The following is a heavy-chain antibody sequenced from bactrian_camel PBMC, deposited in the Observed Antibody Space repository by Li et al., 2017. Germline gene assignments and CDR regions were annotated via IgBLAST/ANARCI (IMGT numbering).Heavy chain of an antibody. CDR3: ALSSNNWAFDG. CDR2: IVSGGGTN. J-gene: IGHJ4*01. D-gene: IGHD8*01. V-gene: IGHV3S25*01. Sequence: QLVESGGGLVQPGGSLRLSCAASGFTFSSAWIYWVRQAPGKGLEWVSTIVSGGGTNYDADSVKGRFTGSRDNAKNTVYLQMNSLKPEDTALYFCALSSNNWAFDGWGQGTQVTVS. CDR1: GFTFSSAW.